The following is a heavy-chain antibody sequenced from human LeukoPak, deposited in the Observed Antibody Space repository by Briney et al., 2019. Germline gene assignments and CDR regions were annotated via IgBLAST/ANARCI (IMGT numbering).Heavy chain of an antibody. Sequence: ASVKVSCKASGYTFTDYDMHWVRQAPGQRLEWMGWINPSSDTNYAQKFQGRVTMTRDTSTSTGYMELTRLTSDDTAVYFCARIRWMDSWGQGTLVTVSS. CDR2: INPSSDT. V-gene: IGHV1-2*02. CDR1: GYTFTDYD. CDR3: ARIRWMDS. J-gene: IGHJ5*01.